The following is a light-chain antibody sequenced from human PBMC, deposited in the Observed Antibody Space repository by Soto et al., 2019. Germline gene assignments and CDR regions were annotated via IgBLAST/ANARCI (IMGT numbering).Light chain of an antibody. V-gene: IGKV1-5*01. CDR1: QSISRW. Sequence: EIKMTQSPATLSLSMGDRVTITCRASQSISRWLAGYQQKPGKAPKLLISDASNVESGVPSRFSGSGSETAFTLTISSLLPDDFATYYCQQYNSYSPWTFGQGTRLEIK. CDR3: QQYNSYSPWT. J-gene: IGKJ5*01. CDR2: DAS.